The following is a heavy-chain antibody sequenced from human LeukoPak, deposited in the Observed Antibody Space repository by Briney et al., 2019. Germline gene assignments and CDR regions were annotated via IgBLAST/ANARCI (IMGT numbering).Heavy chain of an antibody. Sequence: PGASLRLFCGASGFTFSSYAMSWVRQAPGKGLEWVLAISGSGGSTYYADSVKGRFTISRDNSKNTLYLQMNSLRAEDTAVYYCTKDQQVLRYFDWSMVDYFDYWGQGTLVTVSS. CDR3: TKDQQVLRYFDWSMVDYFDY. CDR2: ISGSGGST. CDR1: GFTFSSYA. V-gene: IGHV3-23*01. D-gene: IGHD3-9*01. J-gene: IGHJ4*02.